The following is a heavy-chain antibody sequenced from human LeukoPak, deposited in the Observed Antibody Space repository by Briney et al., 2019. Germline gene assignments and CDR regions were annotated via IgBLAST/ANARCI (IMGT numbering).Heavy chain of an antibody. V-gene: IGHV3-30*02. J-gene: IGHJ3*02. CDR1: GFTFSSYG. D-gene: IGHD3-22*01. CDR3: ATYYYDSSGSAFDI. CDR2: IRYDGSNK. Sequence: QTGGSLRLSCAASGFTFSSYGMHWVRQAPGKGLEWVAFIRYDGSNKYYADSVKGRFTISRDNAKNSLYLQMNSLRAEDTAVYYCATYYYDSSGSAFDIWGQGTMVTVSS.